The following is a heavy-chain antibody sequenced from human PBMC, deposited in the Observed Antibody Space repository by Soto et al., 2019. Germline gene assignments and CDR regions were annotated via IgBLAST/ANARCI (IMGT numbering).Heavy chain of an antibody. CDR3: ARERGFLSEAFDI. D-gene: IGHD3-10*01. CDR2: TYYRSRWYN. CDR1: GDSVSSNIAT. J-gene: IGHJ3*02. V-gene: IGHV6-1*02. Sequence: QVQLQQSGPGLVKPSQTLSLTCAISGDSVSSNIATWNWIRQSPSRGLEWLGRTYYRSRWYNDYAPSVNSRITINPDTSKNHVSLQLNSVTPEDTAVYYCARERGFLSEAFDIWGRGTMVTVSS.